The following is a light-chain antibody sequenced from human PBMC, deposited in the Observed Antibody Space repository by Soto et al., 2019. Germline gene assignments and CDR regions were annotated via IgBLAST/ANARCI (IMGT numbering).Light chain of an antibody. CDR2: ANT. J-gene: IGLJ2*01. Sequence: QSVLTQPPSVSGAPGQRVTISCTGSTSNIGSGFDVHWYQQLPGTTPKLLIYANTNRPSGVPDRFSGSKSGTSASLAITGLQAEDEADYYCQSYDRSLNSHVVFGGGTQLTVL. V-gene: IGLV1-40*01. CDR3: QSYDRSLNSHVV. CDR1: TSNIGSGFD.